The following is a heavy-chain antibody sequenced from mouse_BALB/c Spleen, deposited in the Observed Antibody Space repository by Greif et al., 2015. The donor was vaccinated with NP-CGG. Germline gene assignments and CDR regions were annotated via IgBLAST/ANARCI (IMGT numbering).Heavy chain of an antibody. CDR1: GYTFTSYV. CDR3: AGITTVVDYYAMDY. CDR2: INPYNDGT. V-gene: IGHV1-14*01. Sequence: EVQLQQSGPELVKPGASVKMSCKASGYTFTSYVMHWVKQKPGQGLEWIGYINPYNDGTKYNEKFKGKATLTSDKSSSTARMELSSLTSEDSAVYYCAGITTVVDYYAMDYWGQGTSVTVSS. J-gene: IGHJ4*01. D-gene: IGHD1-1*01.